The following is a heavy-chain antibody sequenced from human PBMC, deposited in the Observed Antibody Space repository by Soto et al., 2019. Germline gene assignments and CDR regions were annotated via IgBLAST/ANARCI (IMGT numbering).Heavy chain of an antibody. J-gene: IGHJ6*02. D-gene: IGHD4-4*01. CDR2: IDPSDSYT. V-gene: IGHV5-10-1*01. CDR1: GYSFTSYW. Sequence: GESLKISCKGSGYSFTSYWISWVRQMPGKGLEWMGRIDPSDSYTNYSPSFQGHVTISADKSISTAYLQWSSLKASDTAMYYCARHDDYSNYHSAWFDYGMDVWGQGTTVTAP. CDR3: ARHDDYSNYHSAWFDYGMDV.